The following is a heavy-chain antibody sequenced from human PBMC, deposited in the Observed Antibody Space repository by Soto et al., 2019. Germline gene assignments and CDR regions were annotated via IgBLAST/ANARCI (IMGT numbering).Heavy chain of an antibody. J-gene: IGHJ4*02. V-gene: IGHV1-2*02. Sequence: ASVKVSCKSSGYTFTVYYMHWVRQAPGQGLEWMGWINANSGNTNYSQKFQGRVTMTRDTSVSTAYMELSRLRSEDTAVYYCARGGYPFGLDYWGQGTLVTVSS. D-gene: IGHD3-22*01. CDR3: ARGGYPFGLDY. CDR2: INANSGNT. CDR1: GYTFTVYY.